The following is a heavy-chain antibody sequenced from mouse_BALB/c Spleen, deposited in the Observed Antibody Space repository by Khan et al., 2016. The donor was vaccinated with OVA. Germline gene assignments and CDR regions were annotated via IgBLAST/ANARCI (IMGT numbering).Heavy chain of an antibody. J-gene: IGHJ3*01. Sequence: EVHLVESGGDLVKPGWSLKLSCAASGFTFSTYGMSWVRQTPDKRLEWVATVSTGGSYTYYPDSVKGRFTISRDNAKNTLYLQMSGLKSEDTAMFYCTRLAYYYDSEGFAYWGQGTLVTVSA. D-gene: IGHD1-1*01. CDR1: GFTFSTYG. V-gene: IGHV5-6*01. CDR2: VSTGGSYT. CDR3: TRLAYYYDSEGFAY.